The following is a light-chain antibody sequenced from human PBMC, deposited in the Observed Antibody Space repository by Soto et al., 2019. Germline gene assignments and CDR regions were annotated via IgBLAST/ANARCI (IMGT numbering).Light chain of an antibody. J-gene: IGLJ2*01. V-gene: IGLV3-21*04. CDR3: QVWDISSNHVL. Sequence: SYELTQPPSVSVAPGKTARITCGGNNIGSKSVHWYQQKAGQAPILAMYYDSDRPSGIPERFSGSNSGNTATLTISTVEAGDEADYYCQVWDISSNHVLFGGGTKLTVL. CDR1: NIGSKS. CDR2: YDS.